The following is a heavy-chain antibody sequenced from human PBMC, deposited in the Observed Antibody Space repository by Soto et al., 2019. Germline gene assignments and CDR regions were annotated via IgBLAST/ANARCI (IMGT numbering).Heavy chain of an antibody. CDR2: ISSSSSTI. D-gene: IGHD5-12*01. CDR1: GFTFSSYS. V-gene: IGHV3-48*01. CDR3: ARSDVATSRGRRYYYYYMDV. J-gene: IGHJ6*03. Sequence: GGSLRLSCAASGFTFSSYSMNWVRQAPGKGLEWVSYISSSSSTIYYADSVKGRFTISRDNAKNSLYLQMNSLRAEDTAVYYCARSDVATSRGRRYYYYYMDVWGKGTTVTVSS.